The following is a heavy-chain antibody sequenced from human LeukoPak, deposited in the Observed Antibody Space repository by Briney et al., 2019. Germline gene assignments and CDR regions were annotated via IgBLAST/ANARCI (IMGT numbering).Heavy chain of an antibody. Sequence: GGSLRLSCAASGFTFSDFWMHWVRQAPGKGLVWVSRINSGGTVTNYADSVKGRLTTSRDNSKSTLDLQMNSLRPEDTALYYCARDRGVSGNYYDYWGQGTLVTVSS. J-gene: IGHJ4*02. CDR3: ARDRGVSGNYYDY. CDR1: GFTFSDFW. V-gene: IGHV3-74*01. CDR2: INSGGTVT. D-gene: IGHD3-10*01.